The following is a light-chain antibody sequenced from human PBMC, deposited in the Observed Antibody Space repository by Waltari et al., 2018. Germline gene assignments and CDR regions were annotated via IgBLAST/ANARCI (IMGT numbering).Light chain of an antibody. J-gene: IGLJ2*01. CDR1: SSVAGNWNL. Sequence: QSALTPPASVSDSPGQSIPISCTAISSVAGNWNLFSWYQQQPGKAPKLLVYEATKRPSGVSDRFSGSKSGNTASLTISGLHTEDEAHYYCCSYAGDNSLIFGGGTKVTVL. V-gene: IGLV2-23*01. CDR3: CSYAGDNSLI. CDR2: EAT.